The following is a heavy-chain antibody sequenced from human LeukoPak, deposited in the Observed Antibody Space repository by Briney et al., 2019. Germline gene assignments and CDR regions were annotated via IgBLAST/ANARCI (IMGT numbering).Heavy chain of an antibody. J-gene: IGHJ4*02. V-gene: IGHV3-7*01. Sequence: GGSLRLSCAASGFTYSSYWMTWFRQAPGKGLEWVANIKQDGSEKYYVDSVKGRFTISRDNAKNALYLQMNSLRAEDTAVYYCAGGSGWLSDCRGQGTLVTVSS. D-gene: IGHD6-19*01. CDR2: IKQDGSEK. CDR3: AGGSGWLSDC. CDR1: GFTYSSYW.